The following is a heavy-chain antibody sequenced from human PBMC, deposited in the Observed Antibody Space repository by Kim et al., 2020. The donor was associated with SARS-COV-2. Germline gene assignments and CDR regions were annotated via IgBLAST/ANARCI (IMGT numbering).Heavy chain of an antibody. V-gene: IGHV1-2*02. D-gene: IGHD4-4*01. CDR3: ARDRSNYGWFDP. Sequence: NYAQKFQGRATMTRDTSISTAYMELSRLRSDDTAVYYCARDRSNYGWFDPWGQGTLVTVSS. J-gene: IGHJ5*02.